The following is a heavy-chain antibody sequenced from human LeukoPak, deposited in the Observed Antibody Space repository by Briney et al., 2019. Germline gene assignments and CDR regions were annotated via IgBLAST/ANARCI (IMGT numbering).Heavy chain of an antibody. D-gene: IGHD2-15*01. CDR1: GGSIDSTTCY. V-gene: IGHV4-39*01. J-gene: IGHJ4*02. CDR2: IYYNGNT. Sequence: SETLSLTCTVSGGSIDSTTCYWGRIRQPPGKGLEWIGNIYYNGNTYYKPSLKSRVTISVDTSKNQFSLKLNSVTAADTAVYYCARWRIFCSGGTCYYYFDYWGQGTLVTVSS. CDR3: ARWRIFCSGGTCYYYFDY.